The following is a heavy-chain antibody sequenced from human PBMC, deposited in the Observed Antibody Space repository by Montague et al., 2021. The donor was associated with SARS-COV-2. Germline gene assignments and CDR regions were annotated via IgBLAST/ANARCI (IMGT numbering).Heavy chain of an antibody. D-gene: IGHD1-26*01. Sequence: SLRLSCAASGFTFSSYSMNWVRQAPGKGLEWVSSISTSNSYIYDADSEKGRFTISRDNAKNSLYLQMNSLRAEDTAVYYCARDLGGSYVRGMDVWGQGTTVTVSS. CDR3: ARDLGGSYVRGMDV. CDR2: ISTSNSYI. CDR1: GFTFSSYS. J-gene: IGHJ6*02. V-gene: IGHV3-21*01.